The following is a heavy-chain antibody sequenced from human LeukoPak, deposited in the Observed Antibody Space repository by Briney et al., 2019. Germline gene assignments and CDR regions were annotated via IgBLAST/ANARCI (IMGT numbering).Heavy chain of an antibody. Sequence: SEALSLTCTVSGGAISSYYWSWIRQPPGKGLEWIGYICYSGSTNYNPSLKSRVTISVDTSKNQFSLKLSSVTAADTAVYYCARPAPYYFDYWGQGTLVTVSS. D-gene: IGHD2-2*01. V-gene: IGHV4-59*01. CDR2: ICYSGST. J-gene: IGHJ4*02. CDR3: ARPAPYYFDY. CDR1: GGAISSYY.